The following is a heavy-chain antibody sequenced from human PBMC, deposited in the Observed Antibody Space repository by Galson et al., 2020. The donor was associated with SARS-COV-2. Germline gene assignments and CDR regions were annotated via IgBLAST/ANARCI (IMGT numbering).Heavy chain of an antibody. Sequence: GGSLRLSCAASGFTLSDHYMGWIRHAPGKGPEWISYINHGGATTFYADSVKGRFTISRDNAKNSLYLQMNILRAEDPAVYYCARAKADARGYYLGFDCGGQGTLVTVAS. CDR3: ARAKADARGYYLGFDC. CDR1: GFTLSDHY. D-gene: IGHD3-10*01. V-gene: IGHV3-11*01. J-gene: IGHJ4*02. CDR2: INHGGATT.